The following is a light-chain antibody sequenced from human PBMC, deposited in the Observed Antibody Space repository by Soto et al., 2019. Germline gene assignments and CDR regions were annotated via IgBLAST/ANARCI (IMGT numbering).Light chain of an antibody. CDR1: QSISSNY. J-gene: IGKJ1*01. V-gene: IGKV3-20*01. CDR3: QQYGTSPRT. Sequence: IVMTQSPGSLSLSPGGRATVSCRVSQSISSNYLAWYQQKPGQPPRLLIYGASSRATGIPDRFSGRGSGTDLTLTISRLEPEDFAVYFCQQYGTSPRTFGQGTKVDIK. CDR2: GAS.